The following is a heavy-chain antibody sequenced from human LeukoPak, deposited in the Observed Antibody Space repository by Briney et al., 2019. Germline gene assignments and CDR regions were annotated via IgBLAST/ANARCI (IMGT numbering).Heavy chain of an antibody. CDR1: GFTFSSSG. D-gene: IGHD6-19*01. CDR2: IWYDGSNK. Sequence: GGSLRLSCAASGFTFSSSGMHRVRQAPGKGLEWVAVIWYDGSNKYYAESVKGRFTISRDNSKNTLFLQMNSLRADDTAVYYCARTIAVAGPYYFDYWGQGTLVTVSS. J-gene: IGHJ4*02. CDR3: ARTIAVAGPYYFDY. V-gene: IGHV3-33*01.